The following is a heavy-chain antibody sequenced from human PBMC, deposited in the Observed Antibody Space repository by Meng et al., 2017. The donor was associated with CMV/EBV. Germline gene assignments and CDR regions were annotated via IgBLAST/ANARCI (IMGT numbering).Heavy chain of an antibody. D-gene: IGHD4-17*01. V-gene: IGHV4-4*07. CDR1: GGSISSYY. CDR2: IYTSGST. CDR3: ARGPEVDYGDYVGLDY. J-gene: IGHJ4*02. Sequence: QVQLQESGPGPVKPSETLSLTFTGSGGSISSYYWSWIRQPAGKGLEWIGRIYTSGSTNYNPSLKSRVTMSVDTSKNQFSLKLSSVTAADTAVYYCARGPEVDYGDYVGLDYWGQGTLVTVSS.